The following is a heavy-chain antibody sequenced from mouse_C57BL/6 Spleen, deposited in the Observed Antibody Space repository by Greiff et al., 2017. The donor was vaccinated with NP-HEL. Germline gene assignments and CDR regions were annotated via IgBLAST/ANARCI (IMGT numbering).Heavy chain of an antibody. CDR1: GYTFTDYY. CDR2: INPNNGGT. D-gene: IGHD2-4*01. J-gene: IGHJ1*03. CDR3: ARIGDYDGYWYFDV. Sequence: VQLKQSGPELVKPGASVKISCKASGYTFTDYYMNWVKQSHGKSLEWIGDINPNNGGTSYNQKFKGKATLTVDKSSSTAYMELRSLTSEDSAVFYCARIGDYDGYWYFDVWGTGTTVTVSS. V-gene: IGHV1-26*01.